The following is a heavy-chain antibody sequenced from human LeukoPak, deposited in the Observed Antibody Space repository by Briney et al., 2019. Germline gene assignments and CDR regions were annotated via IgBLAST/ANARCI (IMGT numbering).Heavy chain of an antibody. D-gene: IGHD2-2*01. CDR1: GGSISSYY. CDR2: IYYSGST. Sequence: SETLSLTCTVSGGSISSYYWSWIRQPPGKGLEWIGYIYYSGSTYYNPSLKSRVTISVDTSKNQFSLKLSSVTAADTAVYYCARTRDIVVVPAAYFDYWGQGTLVTVSS. V-gene: IGHV4-59*08. J-gene: IGHJ4*02. CDR3: ARTRDIVVVPAAYFDY.